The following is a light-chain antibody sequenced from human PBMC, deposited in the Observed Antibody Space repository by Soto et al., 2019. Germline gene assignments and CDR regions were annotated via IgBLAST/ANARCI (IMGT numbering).Light chain of an antibody. Sequence: DIQMTQSPSTLSASIGDRVTITCRASQSISSWLAWYQQEPGKAPKLLIYDASSLRSGVPSRFSGSGSGTEFPLTLSSLQPDDFATYYCQHYNPYSSVTFGQGTRLEIK. J-gene: IGKJ5*01. CDR2: DAS. CDR3: QHYNPYSSVT. CDR1: QSISSW. V-gene: IGKV1-5*01.